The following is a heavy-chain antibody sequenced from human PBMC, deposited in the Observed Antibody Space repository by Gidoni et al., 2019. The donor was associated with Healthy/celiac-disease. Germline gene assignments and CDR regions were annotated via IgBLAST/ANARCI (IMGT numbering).Heavy chain of an antibody. CDR2: IYTSGST. CDR1: GGSVSSYY. CDR3: ARGYSSSWPDYGMDV. D-gene: IGHD6-13*01. Sequence: QVQLQASGPGLVKPSETLSLTCTVAGGSVSSYYWSWIRQPAGKGLEWIGRIYTSGSTNYNPSLKSRVTMSVDTSKNQFSLKLSSVTAADTAVYYCARGYSSSWPDYGMDVWGQGTTVTVSS. V-gene: IGHV4-4*07. J-gene: IGHJ6*02.